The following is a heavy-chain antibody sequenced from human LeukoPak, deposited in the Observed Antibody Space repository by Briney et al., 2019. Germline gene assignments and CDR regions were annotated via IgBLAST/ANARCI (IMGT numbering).Heavy chain of an antibody. D-gene: IGHD1-20*01. J-gene: IGHJ6*02. Sequence: GASVKVSCKASGGTFSSYAISWVRQAPGQGLEWMGGIIPIFGTANYAQKFQGRVTITADESTSTAYMELSSLRSEDTAEYYCARSVNWNGPRGAYYYYGMDVWGQGTTVTVSS. CDR1: GGTFSSYA. CDR2: IIPIFGTA. CDR3: ARSVNWNGPRGAYYYYGMDV. V-gene: IGHV1-69*13.